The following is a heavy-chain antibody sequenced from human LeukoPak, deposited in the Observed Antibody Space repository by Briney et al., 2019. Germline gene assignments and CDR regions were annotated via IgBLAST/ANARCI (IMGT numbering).Heavy chain of an antibody. CDR3: ARDLSIAAAGTRWFDP. V-gene: IGHV1-46*01. D-gene: IGHD6-13*01. CDR1: GYTFTSYG. CDR2: INPSGGST. J-gene: IGHJ5*02. Sequence: GASVKVSCKASGYTFTSYGISWVRQAPGQGLEWMGIINPSGGSTSYAQKFQGRVTMTRDTSTSTVYMELSSLRSEDTAVYYCARDLSIAAAGTRWFDPWGQGTLVTVSS.